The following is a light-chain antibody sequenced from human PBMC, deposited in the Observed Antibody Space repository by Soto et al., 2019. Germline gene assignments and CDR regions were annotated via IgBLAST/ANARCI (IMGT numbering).Light chain of an antibody. V-gene: IGKV3-15*01. J-gene: IGKJ2*01. CDR2: GAS. CDR1: QSVSSN. Sequence: EIVMTQSPATLSVSPGERATLSCRASQSVSSNLAWYQQKPCQAPRLLIYGASTRATGIPARFSGSVSGTEFTLTINSLQSENFAVYYCQQYNNWTKTFGQGTKLEIK. CDR3: QQYNNWTKT.